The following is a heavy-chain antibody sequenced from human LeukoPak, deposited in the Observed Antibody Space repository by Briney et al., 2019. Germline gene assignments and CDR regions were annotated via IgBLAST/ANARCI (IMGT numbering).Heavy chain of an antibody. D-gene: IGHD2-2*01. CDR3: ASRADIVVVPAAMPFDY. Sequence: SETLSLTCTVSGGSISSSSYYWGWIRQPPGKGLEWIGSIYYRGSTYYNPSLKSRVTISVDTSKNQFSLKLSSVTAADTAVYYCASRADIVVVPAAMPFDYWGQGTLVTVSS. V-gene: IGHV4-39*07. CDR2: IYYRGST. CDR1: GGSISSSSYY. J-gene: IGHJ4*02.